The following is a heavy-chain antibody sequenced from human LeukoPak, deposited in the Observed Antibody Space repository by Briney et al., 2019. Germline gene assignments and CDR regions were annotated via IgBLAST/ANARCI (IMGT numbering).Heavy chain of an antibody. CDR3: ARQMARGLGAFAS. D-gene: IGHD3-16*01. CDR1: GASISSADHW. Sequence: SETLSLTCSVSGASISSADHWWAWIRQSPGMGLEWIGSIYHSGSIYYNPSLKSRLTISVETSRNQFSLRLNSLTAAETAVYYGARQMARGLGAFASGGQGSLVT. V-gene: IGHV4-39*01. J-gene: IGHJ4*02. CDR2: IYHSGSI.